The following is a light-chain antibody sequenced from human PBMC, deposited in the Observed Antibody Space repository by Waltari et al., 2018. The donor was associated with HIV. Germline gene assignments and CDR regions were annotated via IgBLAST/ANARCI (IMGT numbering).Light chain of an antibody. CDR2: KED. CDR1: AWPKQF. V-gene: IGLV3-25*03. Sequence: SYELTQPPSVSVSPGQTARITCSGDAWPKQFAYWYQKKAGPAPLMVIYKEDKRPSGIPDRFSGSMSGTTVTLIISGVQPEDEADYYCESADDSGDHWVFGGGTKLSVL. CDR3: ESADDSGDHWV. J-gene: IGLJ3*02.